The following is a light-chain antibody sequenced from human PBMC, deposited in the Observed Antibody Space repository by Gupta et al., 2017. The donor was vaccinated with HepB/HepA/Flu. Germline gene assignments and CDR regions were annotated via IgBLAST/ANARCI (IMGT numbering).Light chain of an antibody. J-gene: IGLJ3*02. CDR2: KDT. CDR1: ALPRQY. Sequence: SYKLTQAPSMSVSPGQTARITCSGEALPRQYAYWYQQKPGQAPVVMIYKDTERPSGIPERFSGSTSGTTVTWTINGVQAEDEADYYCTSEDSNGNYRVFGGGTKLTVL. V-gene: IGLV3-25*03. CDR3: TSEDSNGNYRV.